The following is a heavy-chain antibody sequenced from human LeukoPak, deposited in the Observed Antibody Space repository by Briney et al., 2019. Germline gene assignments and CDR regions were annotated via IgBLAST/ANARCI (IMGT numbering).Heavy chain of an antibody. CDR2: IYSGGST. D-gene: IGHD2-21*02. V-gene: IGHV3-53*01. J-gene: IGHJ4*02. CDR1: GFTVSSNY. CDR3: ARVGRHCGGDCGY. Sequence: QTGGSLRLSCAASGFTVSSNYMSWVRQAPGKGLEWVSVIYSGGSTYYADSVKGRFTISRDNSKNTLYLQMNSLRAEDTAVYYCARVGRHCGGDCGYWGQGTLVTVSS.